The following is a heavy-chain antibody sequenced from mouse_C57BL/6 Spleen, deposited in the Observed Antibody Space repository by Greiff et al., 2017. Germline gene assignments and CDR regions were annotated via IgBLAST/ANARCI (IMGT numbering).Heavy chain of an antibody. V-gene: IGHV1-52*01. CDR2: IDPSDSAT. CDR3: ARSVTTVVATNFDY. CDR1: GYTFTSYW. D-gene: IGHD1-1*01. J-gene: IGHJ2*01. Sequence: VQLQQPGAELVRPGSSVKLSCKASGYTFTSYWMHWVKQRPIQGLEWIGNIDPSDSATHYNQKFKDKATLTVDKSSSTAYMQRSSLTSEDSAVYCCARSVTTVVATNFDYWGQSTTLTVSS.